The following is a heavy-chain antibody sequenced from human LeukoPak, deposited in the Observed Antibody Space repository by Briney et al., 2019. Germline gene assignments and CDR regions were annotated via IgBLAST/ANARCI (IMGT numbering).Heavy chain of an antibody. CDR1: GGSISSLY. D-gene: IGHD1-1*01. CDR3: ARLLGGTTNGYFDY. Sequence: SETLSLTCSVSGGSISSLYWGWIRQPPGKGLEWIGSIYYTGSTYYNPSLKGRVTTAVDTSKNQFSLKLSSVTAADTAVYYCARLLGGTTNGYFDYWGQGTLLTVSS. CDR2: IYYTGST. V-gene: IGHV4-39*01. J-gene: IGHJ4*02.